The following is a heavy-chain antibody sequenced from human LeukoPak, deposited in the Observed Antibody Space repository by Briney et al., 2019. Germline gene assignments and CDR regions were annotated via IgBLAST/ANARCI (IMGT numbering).Heavy chain of an antibody. CDR3: ARGPGYDYVWGSPRGAFDI. Sequence: PSETLSLTCAVYGGSSSGYYWSWIRQPPGKGLEWIGEINHSGSTNYNPSLKSRVTISVDTSKNQFSLKLSSVTAADTAVYYCARGPGYDYVWGSPRGAFDIWGQGTMVTVSS. CDR1: GGSSSGYY. J-gene: IGHJ3*02. D-gene: IGHD3-16*01. CDR2: INHSGST. V-gene: IGHV4-34*01.